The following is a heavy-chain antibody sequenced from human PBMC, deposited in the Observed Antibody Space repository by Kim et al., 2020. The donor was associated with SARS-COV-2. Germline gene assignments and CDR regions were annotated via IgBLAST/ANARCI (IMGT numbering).Heavy chain of an antibody. V-gene: IGHV3-23*01. CDR3: SREDYNDWQCGVFDY. J-gene: IGHJ4*02. D-gene: IGHD4-17*01. CDR1: GFTFINYA. CDR2: ISGSGRKT. Sequence: GGSLRLSCAASGFTFINYAMDWVRQAPGKGLEWVSGISGSGRKTFYPDSVKGRFTITRDNSQNTLYLQMKRVTAEDTAVYDCSREDYNDWQCGVFDYWGQGTLVTVSS.